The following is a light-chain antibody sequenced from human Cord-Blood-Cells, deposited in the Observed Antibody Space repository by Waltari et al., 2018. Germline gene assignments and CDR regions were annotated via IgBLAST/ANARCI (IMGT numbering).Light chain of an antibody. CDR1: QNVLYSSNNKNY. CDR3: QQYYSTPRT. CDR2: WAS. Sequence: DIVMTQSPDSLAVSPGERATINCKSSQNVLYSSNNKNYLAWYQQKPGQPPKLLIYWASTRESGVPDRFSGSGSGTDFTLTISSLQAEDVAVYYCQQYYSTPRTFGQGTKLEIK. J-gene: IGKJ2*02. V-gene: IGKV4-1*01.